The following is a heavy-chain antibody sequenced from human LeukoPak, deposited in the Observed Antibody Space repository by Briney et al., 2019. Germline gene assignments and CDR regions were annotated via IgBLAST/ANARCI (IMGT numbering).Heavy chain of an antibody. CDR3: ARDPPAVSINTYA. Sequence: PGGSLRLSCAASGFTVGNNYMNWVRQAPGKGLEWVSLIFSHGETSYADSVKGRFTISRDNSKNTLYLQMNGLRVEDTAVYYYARDPPAVSINTYAWGQGTLVTVSS. CDR2: IFSHGET. CDR1: GFTVGNNY. J-gene: IGHJ4*02. D-gene: IGHD2-8*01. V-gene: IGHV3-66*01.